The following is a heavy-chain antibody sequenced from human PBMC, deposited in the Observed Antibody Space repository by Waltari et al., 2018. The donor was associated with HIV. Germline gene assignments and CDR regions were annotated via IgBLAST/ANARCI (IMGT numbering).Heavy chain of an antibody. D-gene: IGHD4-17*01. CDR3: APRDYGDYQFDY. CDR2: VYYSGSN. V-gene: IGHV4-39*01. CDR1: GGSIISNVYY. J-gene: IGHJ4*02. Sequence: QLQLQESGPGLVKPSETLSLTCTVSGGSIISNVYYWGWIRQPPGKGLEWIGSVYYSGSNYYNPSLKSRVTISVDTSKNQFYLRLRSVTAADTAVYYCAPRDYGDYQFDYWGRGTLVTVSS.